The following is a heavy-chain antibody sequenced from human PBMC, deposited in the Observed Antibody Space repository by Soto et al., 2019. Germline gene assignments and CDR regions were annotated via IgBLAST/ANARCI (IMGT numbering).Heavy chain of an antibody. J-gene: IGHJ6*02. CDR1: GGSISSSSYY. CDR2: IYYSGST. Sequence: SETLSLTCTVSGGSISSSSYYWGWIRQPPGKGLEWIGSIYYSGSTYYNPSLKSRVTISVDTSKNQFSLKLSSVTAADTAVYYCRTKGYSSGWYPYYYYYGMDVWGQGTTVT. V-gene: IGHV4-39*01. CDR3: RTKGYSSGWYPYYYYYGMDV. D-gene: IGHD6-19*01.